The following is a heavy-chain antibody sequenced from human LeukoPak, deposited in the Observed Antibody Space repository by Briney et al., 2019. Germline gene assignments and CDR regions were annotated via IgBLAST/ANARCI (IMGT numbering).Heavy chain of an antibody. J-gene: IGHJ4*02. D-gene: IGHD3-10*01. Sequence: GRSLRLSCAASGFTFSSYGMHWVRQAPGEGLEWVAVISYDGSNKYYADSVKGRFTISRDNSKHTLYLQMNSLRAEDTAVYYCAKDLLRTMVRGVMYFDYWGQGTLVTVSS. CDR2: ISYDGSNK. CDR1: GFTFSSYG. V-gene: IGHV3-30*18. CDR3: AKDLLRTMVRGVMYFDY.